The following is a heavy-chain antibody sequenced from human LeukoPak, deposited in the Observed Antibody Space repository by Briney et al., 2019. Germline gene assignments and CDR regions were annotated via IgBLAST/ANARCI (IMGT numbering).Heavy chain of an antibody. D-gene: IGHD5-24*01. CDR1: GFTFSSYE. CDR3: ARAGRWLQYVRGNY. V-gene: IGHV3-48*03. CDR2: ISSSGSTI. Sequence: GGSLRLPCAASGFTFSSYEMNWVRQAPGKGLEWVSYISSSGSTIYYADSVKGRFTISRDNAKNSLYLQMNSLRAEDTAVYYCARAGRWLQYVRGNYWGQGTLVTVSS. J-gene: IGHJ4*02.